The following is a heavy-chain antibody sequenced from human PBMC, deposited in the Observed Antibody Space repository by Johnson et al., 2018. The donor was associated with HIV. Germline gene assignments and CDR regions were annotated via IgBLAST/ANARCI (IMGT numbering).Heavy chain of an antibody. D-gene: IGHD2/OR15-2a*01. J-gene: IGHJ3*02. CDR3: AEGNHVI. Sequence: QVQLVESGGGVVQPGRSLRLSCAASGFTFSSYAMHWVRQAPGKGLEWVAFIRYDGSNEYYADPVKGRFTISRDTSKNSLDLQMNSLRAEDTAVYYCAEGNHVIWGQGTMVTVSS. CDR1: GFTFSSYA. V-gene: IGHV3-30*02. CDR2: IRYDGSNE.